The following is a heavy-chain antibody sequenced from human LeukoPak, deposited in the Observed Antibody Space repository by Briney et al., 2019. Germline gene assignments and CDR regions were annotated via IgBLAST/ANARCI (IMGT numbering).Heavy chain of an antibody. Sequence: GGSLRLSCTASGSTFSNFAMSWVRQAPGKGLEWVSCISGSGGTTYYADSVKGRFIISGDNSKKTLYLQMNSLRAEDTAVYYCARDRIPKIKVDAFDIWGHGTMVTVSS. D-gene: IGHD2-21*01. CDR3: ARDRIPKIKVDAFDI. J-gene: IGHJ3*02. CDR2: ISGSGGTT. V-gene: IGHV3-23*01. CDR1: GSTFSNFA.